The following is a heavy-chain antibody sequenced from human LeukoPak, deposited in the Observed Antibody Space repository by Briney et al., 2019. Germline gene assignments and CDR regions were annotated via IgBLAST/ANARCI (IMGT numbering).Heavy chain of an antibody. Sequence: PGGSLRLSCAASGFTFSSYSMNWVRQAPGKGLEWVSSISSSSTCIYYADSVKGRFTISRDNAKNSLFLQMNSLRADDTAVYYCARDGIARKTYYDILTGYYMDYWGQGTLVTVS. CDR3: ARDGIARKTYYDILTGYYMDY. CDR2: ISSSSTCI. V-gene: IGHV3-21*01. D-gene: IGHD3-9*01. CDR1: GFTFSSYS. J-gene: IGHJ4*02.